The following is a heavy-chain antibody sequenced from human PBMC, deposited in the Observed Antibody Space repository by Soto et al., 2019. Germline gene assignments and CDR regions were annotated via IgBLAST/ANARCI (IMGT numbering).Heavy chain of an antibody. D-gene: IGHD3-22*01. CDR2: ISGRGDDT. V-gene: IGHV3-23*01. CDR3: ARAQPTYSSSYFDY. Sequence: GGSLRLSCAASGFTFSSYAMSWVRQAPGKGLEWVSTISGRGDDTYYTDSVKGRFTISRDNSKNTLYVHMNSLRAEDTAVYYCARAQPTYSSSYFDYWGQGTMVTVSS. CDR1: GFTFSSYA. J-gene: IGHJ4*03.